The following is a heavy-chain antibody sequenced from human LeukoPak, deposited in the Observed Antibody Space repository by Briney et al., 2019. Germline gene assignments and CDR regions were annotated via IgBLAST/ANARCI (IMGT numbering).Heavy chain of an antibody. CDR1: GFTFSNYA. J-gene: IGHJ4*02. Sequence: GGSLRLSCAASGFTFSNYALSWVRQAPGKGLEWLAVISDVGSKIYYADSVKGRFTISRDNSKNTVYLQMNSLRAEGTAVYYCAKDRLGAMMYFDFWGQGTLVTVSS. CDR2: ISDVGSKI. CDR3: AKDRLGAMMYFDF. D-gene: IGHD1-26*01. V-gene: IGHV3-30*04.